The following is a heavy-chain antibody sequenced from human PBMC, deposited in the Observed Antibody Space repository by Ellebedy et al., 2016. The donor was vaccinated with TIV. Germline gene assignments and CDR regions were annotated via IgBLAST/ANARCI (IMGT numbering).Heavy chain of an antibody. CDR1: GFTFSSYA. CDR2: ISYDGSNK. D-gene: IGHD2-15*01. Sequence: GGSLRLSXAASGFTFSSYAMHWVRQAPGKGLEWVAVISYDGSNKYYADSVKGRFTISRDNSKNTLYLQMNSLRAEDTAVYYCARGFYCSGGSCYPELFDYWGQGTLVTVSS. V-gene: IGHV3-30*04. J-gene: IGHJ4*02. CDR3: ARGFYCSGGSCYPELFDY.